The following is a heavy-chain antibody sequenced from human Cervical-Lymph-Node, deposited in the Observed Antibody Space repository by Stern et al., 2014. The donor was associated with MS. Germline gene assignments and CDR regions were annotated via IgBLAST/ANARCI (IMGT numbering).Heavy chain of an antibody. J-gene: IGHJ4*02. Sequence: QVQLVQSGAEVRKPGSSVKVSCKASGGTFSNSGISWVRQAPGQGLEWMGGIIPLFGTTIYAQKFQGRVTITADKSTGTAFLELRSLTSDDTAVYYCARDLGVGPTAYWGQGTLVTVSS. CDR2: IIPLFGTT. CDR3: ARDLGVGPTAY. CDR1: GGTFSNSG. D-gene: IGHD1-26*01. V-gene: IGHV1-69*06.